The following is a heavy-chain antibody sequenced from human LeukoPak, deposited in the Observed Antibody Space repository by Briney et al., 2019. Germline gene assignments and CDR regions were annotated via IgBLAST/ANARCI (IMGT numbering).Heavy chain of an antibody. V-gene: IGHV4-59*08. D-gene: IGHD2-2*01. J-gene: IGHJ3*02. CDR1: GGSISSYY. CDR3: ARPRRYCSSTSCLNAFDI. Sequence: SETLSLTCTVSGGSISSYYWSWIRQPPGKGLEWIGYIYYSGSTYYNPSLKSRVTISVDTSKNQFSLKLSSVTAADTAVYYCARPRRYCSSTSCLNAFDIWGQGTMVTVSS. CDR2: IYYSGST.